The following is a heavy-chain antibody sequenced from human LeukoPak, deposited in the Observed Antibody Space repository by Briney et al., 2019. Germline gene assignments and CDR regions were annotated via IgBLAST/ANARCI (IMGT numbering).Heavy chain of an antibody. J-gene: IGHJ4*02. Sequence: GGSLRLSCAASGFTFSTYAMSWVRQAPGKGLEWVSSVSTSGGDTYNADSVKGRFTISRDNAKNSLYLQMNSLRAEDTAVYYCARAPILTGLDYWGQGTLVTVSS. D-gene: IGHD3-9*01. V-gene: IGHV3-23*01. CDR2: VSTSGGDT. CDR1: GFTFSTYA. CDR3: ARAPILTGLDY.